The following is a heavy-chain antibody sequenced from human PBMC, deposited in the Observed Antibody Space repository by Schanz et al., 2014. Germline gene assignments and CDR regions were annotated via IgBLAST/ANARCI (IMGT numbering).Heavy chain of an antibody. CDR3: ARGGFFDSTSFDS. V-gene: IGHV3-33*01. D-gene: IGHD2-2*01. CDR2: IWYDGSNK. Sequence: QVQLVESGGGVVQPGRSLRLSCAASGFTFSSYGMHWVRQAPGKGLEWVAVIWYDGSNKYYADSVKGRFTISRDNSKNTLYLQMNSLRPEDTAVYYCARGGFFDSTSFDSWGQGTLVTVSS. J-gene: IGHJ4*02. CDR1: GFTFSSYG.